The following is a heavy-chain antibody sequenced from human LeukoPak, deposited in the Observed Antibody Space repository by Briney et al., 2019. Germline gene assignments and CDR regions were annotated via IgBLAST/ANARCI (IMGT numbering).Heavy chain of an antibody. J-gene: IGHJ4*02. Sequence: SVKVSCKASGGTFSSYAISWVRQAPGQGLEWMGGIIPIFGTANYAQKFQGRVTITADESTSTAYMELSSLRSEDTAVYHCARDRSLMVRGVIQPIDYWGQGTLVTVSS. CDR1: GGTFSSYA. CDR3: ARDRSLMVRGVIQPIDY. V-gene: IGHV1-69*01. CDR2: IIPIFGTA. D-gene: IGHD3-10*01.